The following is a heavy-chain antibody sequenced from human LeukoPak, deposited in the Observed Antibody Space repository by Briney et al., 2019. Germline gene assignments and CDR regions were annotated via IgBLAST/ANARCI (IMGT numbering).Heavy chain of an antibody. CDR3: ARVDSSGWYYFDY. CDR2: ISGSGGTT. V-gene: IGHV3-23*01. D-gene: IGHD6-19*01. Sequence: GGSLRLSCAASGFTFSSYAMNWVRQAPGKGLEWVSSISGSGGTTYYADSAKGRFIISRDNSKNTLYLQMNSLRAEDTAVYYCARVDSSGWYYFDYWGQGTLVTVSS. J-gene: IGHJ4*02. CDR1: GFTFSSYA.